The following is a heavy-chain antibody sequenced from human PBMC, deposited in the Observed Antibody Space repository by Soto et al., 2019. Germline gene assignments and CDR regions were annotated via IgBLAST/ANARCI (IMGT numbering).Heavy chain of an antibody. CDR3: AKDMGPDGYTTFDY. CDR1: GFTFDDYA. D-gene: IGHD5-12*01. CDR2: ISWNSGTI. V-gene: IGHV3-9*01. Sequence: EVQLVESGGGLVQPGRSLRLSCAASGFTFDDYAMHWVRQAPGKGLGWVSGISWNSGTIGYADSVKGRFTISRDNAKNSLYLQMNSLRAEDTALYYCAKDMGPDGYTTFDYWGQGTLVTVSS. J-gene: IGHJ4*02.